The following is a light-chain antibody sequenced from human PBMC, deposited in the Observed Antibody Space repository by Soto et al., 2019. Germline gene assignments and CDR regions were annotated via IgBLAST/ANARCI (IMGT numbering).Light chain of an antibody. J-gene: IGKJ1*01. CDR1: QSIRTY. CDR3: QQSYSNPRT. Sequence: DIQMTQSPSSLSASVGDRVTITCRASQSIRTYLNWYQQKPGKAPKFLIYAASTLQSGVPSMFSGSGSGTDFTLTISSLQPEDFATYYCQQSYSNPRTFGQGTKVEIK. CDR2: AAS. V-gene: IGKV1-39*01.